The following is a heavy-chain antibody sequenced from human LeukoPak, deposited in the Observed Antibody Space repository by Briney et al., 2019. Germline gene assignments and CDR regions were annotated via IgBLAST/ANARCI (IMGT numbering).Heavy chain of an antibody. D-gene: IGHD6-6*01. Sequence: GGSLRLSCAASGFTFSNSWMYWVRQAPDKGLVWVSRIKYDGSSTVYADSVKGRFTISRDNAKNTLDLQMNSLRAEDTAVYYCARGGPYSSSSLDYWGQGTLVTVSS. CDR3: ARGGPYSSSSLDY. V-gene: IGHV3-74*01. CDR1: GFTFSNSW. J-gene: IGHJ4*02. CDR2: IKYDGSST.